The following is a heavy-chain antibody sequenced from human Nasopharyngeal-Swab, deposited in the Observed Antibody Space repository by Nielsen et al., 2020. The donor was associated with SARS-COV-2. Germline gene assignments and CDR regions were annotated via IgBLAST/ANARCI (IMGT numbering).Heavy chain of an antibody. CDR3: ASAVTGPLY. V-gene: IGHV3-53*01. CDR1: GFTFSTYS. Sequence: GESLKISCAASGFTFSTYSMTWVRQAPGKGLEWVSIIYNSGSIYHADSVKGRFIISRDTSKNTLSLRMNSLRVEDTAVYYCASAVTGPLYWGQGTLVTVSS. D-gene: IGHD4-11*01. J-gene: IGHJ1*01. CDR2: IYNSGSI.